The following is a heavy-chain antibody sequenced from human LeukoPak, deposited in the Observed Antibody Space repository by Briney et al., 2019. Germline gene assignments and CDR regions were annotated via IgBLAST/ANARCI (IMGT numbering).Heavy chain of an antibody. CDR2: ISSRGDST. D-gene: IGHD6-19*01. V-gene: IGHV3-23*01. J-gene: IGHJ4*02. Sequence: GGSLILSCAASGFIFSNYAMSWVRLVPGRGLEWVSTISSRGDSTYVADSVKGRFTISRDNSKNSLYLQMNTVRAEDTAVYYCVKGPRPDITVAHTVENWGQGTLVTVSS. CDR3: VKGPRPDITVAHTVEN. CDR1: GFIFSNYA.